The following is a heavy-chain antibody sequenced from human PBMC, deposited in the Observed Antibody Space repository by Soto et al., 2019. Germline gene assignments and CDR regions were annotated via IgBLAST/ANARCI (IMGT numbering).Heavy chain of an antibody. CDR1: GITFSKYA. V-gene: IGHV3-64D*06. CDR2: ITSDGDNT. J-gene: IGHJ3*01. D-gene: IGHD2-2*01. CDR3: VKGNQLLRYYFDF. Sequence: SGGALRLSWSGSGITFSKYAMHVVRQAPGRGIEYVSGITSDGDNTWHADSVKDRFTISRDNSENTLYLQMSSLRVEDTAKYYCVKGNQLLRYYFDFWGPGSMVTGSS.